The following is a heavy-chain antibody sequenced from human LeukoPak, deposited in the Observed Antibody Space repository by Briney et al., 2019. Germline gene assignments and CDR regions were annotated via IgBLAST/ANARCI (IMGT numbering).Heavy chain of an antibody. CDR1: GYTFTSYD. V-gene: IGHV1-8*01. D-gene: IGHD6-19*01. Sequence: ASVKVSCKASGYTFTSYDIDWVRQAIGQGLEWMGWMNPNSGNTGYAQKFQGRVTMTRNTSINTAYMELSSLRSEDTAVYYCARGGRGSGNFDYWGPGTLVTVSS. J-gene: IGHJ4*02. CDR3: ARGGRGSGNFDY. CDR2: MNPNSGNT.